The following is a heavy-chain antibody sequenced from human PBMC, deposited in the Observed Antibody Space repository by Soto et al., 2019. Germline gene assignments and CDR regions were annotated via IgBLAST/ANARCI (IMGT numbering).Heavy chain of an antibody. CDR3: ARSSAGRYYYYGMDV. J-gene: IGHJ6*02. Sequence: PGESLKISCKGSGYIFTSYWIGWVRQMPGKGLEWMGIIYPGDSDTRYSPSFQGQVTISADKSISTAYLQWSSLKASDTAMYYCARSSAGRYYYYGMDVWGQGTTVTVSS. CDR1: GYIFTSYW. V-gene: IGHV5-51*01. D-gene: IGHD6-13*01. CDR2: IYPGDSDT.